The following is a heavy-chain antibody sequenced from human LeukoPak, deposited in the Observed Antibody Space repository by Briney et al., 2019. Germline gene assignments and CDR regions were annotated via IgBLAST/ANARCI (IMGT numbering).Heavy chain of an antibody. D-gene: IGHD1-26*01. J-gene: IGHJ4*02. Sequence: PGGSLRLSCAASGFTFSSYAMHWVRQAPGKGLEWVAVISYDGSNKYYADSVKGRFTISRDNSKNTLYLQMNRLRAEDTAVYYCAKDTHDGTPYYYFDFWGQGTLVTVSS. CDR1: GFTFSSYA. V-gene: IGHV3-30*04. CDR2: ISYDGSNK. CDR3: AKDTHDGTPYYYFDF.